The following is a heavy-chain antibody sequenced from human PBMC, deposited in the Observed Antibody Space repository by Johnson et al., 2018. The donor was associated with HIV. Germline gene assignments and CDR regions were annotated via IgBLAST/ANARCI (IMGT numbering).Heavy chain of an antibody. CDR1: GFTVSSNY. V-gene: IGHV3-53*01. Sequence: VQLVESGGGLIQPGGSLRLSCAASGFTVSSNYMSWVRQPPGKGLEWVSVIYSGGNTYYADSVKGRFTISRDNSKHTLYLQMNSLRAEDTAVYYCAKALGGYAFDIWGQGTMVTVSS. J-gene: IGHJ3*02. CDR3: AKALGGYAFDI. CDR2: IYSGGNT. D-gene: IGHD3-3*01.